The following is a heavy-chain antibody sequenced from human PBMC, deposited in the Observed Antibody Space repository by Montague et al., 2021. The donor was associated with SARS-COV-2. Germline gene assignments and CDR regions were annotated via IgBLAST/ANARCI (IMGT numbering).Heavy chain of an antibody. Sequence: SETLYLTCTVSGGSISSRSYYWGWIRQPPGKGLEWIGSIYYSGSTYYNPSLKSRVTISVDTSKNQFSLKLSSVTAADTAVYYCARLRGDYGGTYDTFDIWGQGTMVTVSS. CDR2: IYYSGST. V-gene: IGHV4-39*01. D-gene: IGHD4-23*01. CDR1: GGSISSRSYY. J-gene: IGHJ3*02. CDR3: ARLRGDYGGTYDTFDI.